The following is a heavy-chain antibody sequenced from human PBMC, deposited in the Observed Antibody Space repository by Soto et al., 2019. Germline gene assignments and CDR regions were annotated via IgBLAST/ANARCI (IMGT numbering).Heavy chain of an antibody. V-gene: IGHV1-18*01. CDR2: ISAYNGNT. CDR3: ARADIVVVPAAKGAFDI. D-gene: IGHD2-2*01. Sequence: QVQLVQSGAEVKKPGASVKVSCKASGYTFTSYGISWVRQAPGQGLEWMGWISAYNGNTNYAQKLQGRVTMTTDTSTSTAYMELRSLRSDDTAVYYCARADIVVVPAAKGAFDIWGQGTMVTVSS. CDR1: GYTFTSYG. J-gene: IGHJ3*02.